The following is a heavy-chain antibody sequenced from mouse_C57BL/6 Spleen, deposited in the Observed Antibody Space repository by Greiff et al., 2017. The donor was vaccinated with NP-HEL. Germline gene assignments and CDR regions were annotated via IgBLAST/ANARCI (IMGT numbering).Heavy chain of an antibody. Sequence: VQLQQPGAELVKPGASVKMSCKASGYTFTSYWITWVKQRPGQGLEWIGDIYPGSGSTNYNEKFKSKATLTVDTSSSTAYMQLSSLTSEDSAVYYCARRGYYSNYSYYFDYWGQGTTLTVSS. V-gene: IGHV1-55*01. CDR1: GYTFTSYW. CDR2: IYPGSGST. D-gene: IGHD2-5*01. CDR3: ARRGYYSNYSYYFDY. J-gene: IGHJ2*01.